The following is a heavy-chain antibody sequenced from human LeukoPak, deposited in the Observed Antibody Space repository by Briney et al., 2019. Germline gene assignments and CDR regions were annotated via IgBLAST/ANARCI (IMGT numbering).Heavy chain of an antibody. CDR1: GFTFSSYW. J-gene: IGHJ3*02. V-gene: IGHV3-7*01. CDR2: IKQDGSEK. D-gene: IGHD3-3*01. CDR3: ARERRDFWSASHAFDI. Sequence: PGGSLRLSCAASGFTFSSYWMSWVRQAPGKGLEWVANIKQDGSEKYYVDSVKGRFTISRDNAKNSLYLQMNSLRAEDTAVYYCARERRDFWSASHAFDIWGQGTMVTVSS.